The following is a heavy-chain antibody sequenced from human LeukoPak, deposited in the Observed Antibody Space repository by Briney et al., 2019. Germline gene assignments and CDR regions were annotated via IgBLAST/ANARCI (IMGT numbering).Heavy chain of an antibody. Sequence: PSETLSLTCTVSGGSISSYYWSWIRQPPGKGLEWIGYIYYSGSTNYNPSLKSRVTMSVDTSKNQFSLKLSSVTAADTAVYYCARGIAAAGSDYYYYYMDVWGKGTTVTVPS. CDR2: IYYSGST. D-gene: IGHD6-13*01. V-gene: IGHV4-59*01. CDR1: GGSISSYY. J-gene: IGHJ6*03. CDR3: ARGIAAAGSDYYYYYMDV.